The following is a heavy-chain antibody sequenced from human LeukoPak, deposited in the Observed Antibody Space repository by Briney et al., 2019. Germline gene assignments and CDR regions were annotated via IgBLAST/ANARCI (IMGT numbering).Heavy chain of an antibody. CDR2: IYYSGST. J-gene: IGHJ6*03. Sequence: SETLSLTCTVSGGSISSGDYYWSWIRQPPGKGLEWIGYIYYSGSTYYNPCLKSRVTISVDTSKNQFSLKLSSVTAADTAVYYCARVLRYSGYDYGGDYYYYYMDVWGKGTTVTVSS. CDR1: GGSISSGDYY. V-gene: IGHV4-30-4*08. D-gene: IGHD5-12*01. CDR3: ARVLRYSGYDYGGDYYYYYMDV.